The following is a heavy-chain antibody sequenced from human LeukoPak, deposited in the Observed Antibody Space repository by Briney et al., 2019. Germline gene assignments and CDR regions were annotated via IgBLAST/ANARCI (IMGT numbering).Heavy chain of an antibody. Sequence: GESLKISCKGSGYSFTSYWIGWVRQKPGKGQEWMGIIYPGDSDTRNSPSLQGQVIISVDKSISTAYLQWSSLKASGTAMYYCARSSHYYYGSGPLHAYYFDYWGQGTLVTVSS. CDR3: ARSSHYYYGSGPLHAYYFDY. V-gene: IGHV5-51*01. D-gene: IGHD3-10*01. J-gene: IGHJ4*02. CDR1: GYSFTSYW. CDR2: IYPGDSDT.